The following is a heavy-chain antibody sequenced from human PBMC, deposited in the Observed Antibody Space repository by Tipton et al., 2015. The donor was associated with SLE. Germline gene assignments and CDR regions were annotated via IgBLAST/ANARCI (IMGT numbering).Heavy chain of an antibody. CDR1: GYSISSGYY. Sequence: TLSLTCAVSGYSISSGYYWGWIRQPPGKGLEWIGSIYHSGSTYYNPSLKSRVTISVDTSKNQFSLKLSSVTAADTAVYYCARVLVTMVHDYGMDVWGQGTTVTVSS. CDR2: IYHSGST. D-gene: IGHD3-10*01. V-gene: IGHV4-38-2*01. CDR3: ARVLVTMVHDYGMDV. J-gene: IGHJ6*02.